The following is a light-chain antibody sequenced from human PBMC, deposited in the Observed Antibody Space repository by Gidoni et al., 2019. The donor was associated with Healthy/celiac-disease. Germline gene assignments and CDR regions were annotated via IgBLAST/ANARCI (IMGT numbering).Light chain of an antibody. CDR1: QGIRSY. Sequence: DIQLTQSPSSLSASVGDRVTITCRVSQGIRSYLNWYRQKPGQVPKLLIYSASNLQSGVPSRFSGGGSGRDFTLTISSLQPEDVATYYGQRTDKAPRWTFGQGTKVEIK. J-gene: IGKJ1*01. CDR2: SAS. CDR3: QRTDKAPRWT. V-gene: IGKV1-27*01.